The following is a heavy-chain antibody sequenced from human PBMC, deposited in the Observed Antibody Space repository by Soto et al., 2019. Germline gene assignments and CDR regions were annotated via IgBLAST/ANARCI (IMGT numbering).Heavy chain of an antibody. V-gene: IGHV1-18*01. D-gene: IGHD3-16*01. CDR1: GYTSSSYC. J-gene: IGHJ6*02. CDR2: ISVFNGDT. Sequence: ASVKVACKAIGYTSSSYCIKWVREAPGQGLEWMGWISVFNGDTKYAQKFQGRVAITKDPGTSTAHMELRSLRSDDAAVYFCATKDDHKDDQPYYYGMDVWGQGTTVTVSS. CDR3: ATKDDHKDDQPYYYGMDV.